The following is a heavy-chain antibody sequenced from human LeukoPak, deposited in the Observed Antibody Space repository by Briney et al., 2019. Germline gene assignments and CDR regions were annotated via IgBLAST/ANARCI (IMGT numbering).Heavy chain of an antibody. CDR2: IYTSGST. Sequence: SETLSLTCTVSGGSISSGSYYWSWIRQPAGKGLEWIGRIYTSGSTNYNPSLKSRVTISVDTSENQFSLKLSSVTAADTAVYYCARDRRAAASYWYFDLWGRGTLVTVFS. D-gene: IGHD6-13*01. J-gene: IGHJ2*01. CDR3: ARDRRAAASYWYFDL. V-gene: IGHV4-61*02. CDR1: GGSISSGSYY.